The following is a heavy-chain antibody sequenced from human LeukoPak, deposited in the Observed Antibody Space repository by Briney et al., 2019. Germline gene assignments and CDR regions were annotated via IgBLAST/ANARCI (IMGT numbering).Heavy chain of an antibody. D-gene: IGHD3-3*01. CDR1: GGSISSYY. V-gene: IGHV4-59*01. J-gene: IGHJ5*02. CDR3: ARAGGYYXXXXXXPPNWFDP. CDR2: IYYSGST. Sequence: MSSETLSLTCTVSGGSISSYYWSWIRQPPGKGLEWIGYIYYSGSTNYNPSLKSRVTISVDTSKNQFSLKLSSVTAADTAVYYCARAGGYYXXXXXXPPNWFDPWGQGTLVT.